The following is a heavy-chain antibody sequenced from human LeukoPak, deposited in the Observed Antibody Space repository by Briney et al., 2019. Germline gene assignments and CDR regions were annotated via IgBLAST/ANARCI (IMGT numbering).Heavy chain of an antibody. CDR3: ARVSSDYVDY. D-gene: IGHD6-19*01. J-gene: IGHJ4*02. V-gene: IGHV4-30-2*01. CDR2: IYQSGST. Sequence: SETLSLTCAVSDVSISSGGNSWNWIRQPPGKGLEWIGYIYQSGSTYYNPSLKSRVTIAVDTSKNQFSLKLSSVTAADTAVYYCARVSSDYVDYWGQGTLVTVSS. CDR1: DVSISSGGNS.